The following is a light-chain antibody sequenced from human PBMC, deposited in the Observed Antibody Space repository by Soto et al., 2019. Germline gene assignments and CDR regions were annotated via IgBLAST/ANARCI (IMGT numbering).Light chain of an antibody. CDR2: DAS. CDR1: QSVGGN. CDR3: QQYDDWPLYT. Sequence: EIVMTQSPATLSMSPGERATLSCRASQSVGGNLAWYQLRPGQAPRLLIYDASTRATGIPTRFSGSGSGTEFTLTISSLQSEDFAVYSCQQYDDWPLYTFGQGTKVDIK. J-gene: IGKJ2*01. V-gene: IGKV3-15*01.